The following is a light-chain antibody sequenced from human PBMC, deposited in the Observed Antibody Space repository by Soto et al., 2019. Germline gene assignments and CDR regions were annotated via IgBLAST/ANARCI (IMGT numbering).Light chain of an antibody. CDR1: QSINNY. V-gene: IGKV3-11*01. J-gene: IGKJ1*01. CDR3: QQGSTWPT. CDR2: DAS. Sequence: EIVLTQSPATLSLSPGERAILSCRASQSINNYLVWFQQKPGQAPRLLMYDASKRAIGIPARFSGSGSGTDFTLTISSLETEDSAVYFCQQGSTWPTFGQGT.